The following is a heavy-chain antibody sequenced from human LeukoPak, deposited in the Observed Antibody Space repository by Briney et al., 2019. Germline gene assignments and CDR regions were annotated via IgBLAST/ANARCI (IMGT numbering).Heavy chain of an antibody. CDR1: GFTVSSNY. J-gene: IGHJ6*03. V-gene: IGHV3-53*01. Sequence: PGGSLRLSCAASGFTVSSNYMSWVRQAPGKGLEWVSVIYSGGDTYYADSVKGRFTISRDSSKNTLYLQLNSLREEDTALYYCARAPNYYYMDVWGRGTTVTVSS. CDR2: IYSGGDT. CDR3: ARAPNYYYMDV. D-gene: IGHD2-8*01.